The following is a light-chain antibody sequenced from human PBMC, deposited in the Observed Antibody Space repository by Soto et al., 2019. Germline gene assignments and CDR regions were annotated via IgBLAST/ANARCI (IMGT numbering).Light chain of an antibody. Sequence: QSVLTQPPSASGTPGQRVTISCSGSSSNIGSNYVYWYQQLPGTAPKLLIYRNNQRPSGVPGRFSGSKSGTSASLAISGLRSEDEADYYCAAWDDSLSGGVFGTGTKVTVL. V-gene: IGLV1-47*01. CDR1: SSNIGSNY. J-gene: IGLJ1*01. CDR3: AAWDDSLSGGV. CDR2: RNN.